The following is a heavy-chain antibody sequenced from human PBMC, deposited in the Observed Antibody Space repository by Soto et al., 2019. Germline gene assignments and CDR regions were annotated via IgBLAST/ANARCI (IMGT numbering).Heavy chain of an antibody. D-gene: IGHD6-6*01. Sequence: QVQLVQSGAEMKKPGASVKVSCKASGYTFTSYGFTWVRQAPGQGLEWMGWITAYNGNTNYAQKLPGRVTMTTDTSSSTAYMELRSRRFDDTAVYYCARGGRYSSSSEVSIWGQGTLVTVSS. J-gene: IGHJ4*02. V-gene: IGHV1-18*04. CDR1: GYTFTSYG. CDR3: ARGGRYSSSSEVSI. CDR2: ITAYNGNT.